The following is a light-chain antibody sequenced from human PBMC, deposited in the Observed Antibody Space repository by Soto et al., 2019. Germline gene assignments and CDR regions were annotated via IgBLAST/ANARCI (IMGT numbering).Light chain of an antibody. CDR3: QQCHRYLT. CDR1: QSISSW. V-gene: IGKV1-5*03. CDR2: KAS. J-gene: IGKJ1*01. Sequence: DIQMTQSPSTLSASVGDRVTITCRASQSISSWLAWYQQKQGKAPKLLIYKASSLESGVPSRFSGSASGTEFTLTISSLQPDDIATYYCQQCHRYLTFGQGTKGEI.